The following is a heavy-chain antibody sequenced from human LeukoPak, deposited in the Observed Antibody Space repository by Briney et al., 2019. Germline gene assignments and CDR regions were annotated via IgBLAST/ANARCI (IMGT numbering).Heavy chain of an antibody. Sequence: GASVKVSCKTSGGTFSSYAISWVRQAPGQGLEWMGRIIPILGIANYAQKFQGRVTITADKSTSTAYMELSSLRSEDTAVYYCARDGQQLLEYYFDYWGQGTLVTVSS. D-gene: IGHD6-13*01. CDR2: IIPILGIA. J-gene: IGHJ4*02. V-gene: IGHV1-69*04. CDR1: GGTFSSYA. CDR3: ARDGQQLLEYYFDY.